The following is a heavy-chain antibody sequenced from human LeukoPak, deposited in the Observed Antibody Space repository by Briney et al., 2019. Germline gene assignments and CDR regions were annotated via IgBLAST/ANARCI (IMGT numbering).Heavy chain of an antibody. D-gene: IGHD3-22*01. J-gene: IGHJ3*02. V-gene: IGHV4-59*01. CDR3: ARDSGQSIVVMFDI. CDR2: IYYSGST. CDR1: GGSISSYY. Sequence: PSETLSLTCTVSGGSISSYYWSWIRQPPGKGLEWIGYIYYSGSTNYSPSLKSRVTISVDTSKNQFSLKLSSVTAADTAVYYCARDSGQSIVVMFDIWGQGTMVTVSS.